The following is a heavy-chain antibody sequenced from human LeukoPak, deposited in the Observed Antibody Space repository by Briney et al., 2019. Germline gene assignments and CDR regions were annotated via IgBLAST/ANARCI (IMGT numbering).Heavy chain of an antibody. V-gene: IGHV3-48*03. J-gene: IGHJ3*02. CDR1: GFTFSSYE. CDR3: ARAVVDDAFDI. CDR2: ISSSGSTV. D-gene: IGHD2-15*01. Sequence: GGSLRLSCAASGFTFSSYERHWVRQAPGKGLEWVSYISSSGSTVYYAESVKGRFTISRDKVKNSLYLQMNSLRPDDTAVYYCARAVVDDAFDIWGQGTMVTVSS.